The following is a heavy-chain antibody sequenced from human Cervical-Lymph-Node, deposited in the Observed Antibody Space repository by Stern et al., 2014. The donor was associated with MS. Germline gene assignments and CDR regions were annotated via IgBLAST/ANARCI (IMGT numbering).Heavy chain of an antibody. V-gene: IGHV3-21*01. D-gene: IGHD1-1*01. CDR3: ARDILERPDY. CDR1: GFTFSTSS. J-gene: IGHJ4*02. CDR2: ISYSSSLI. Sequence: EVQLVESGGGLVKPGGSLTLSCTASGFTFSTSSMTWVRQAPGKGLEWVSSISYSSSLIYYATSVEGRFTISRDNAKKSLYLRMNSLRAEDTAVYYCARDILERPDYWGQGTLVTVSS.